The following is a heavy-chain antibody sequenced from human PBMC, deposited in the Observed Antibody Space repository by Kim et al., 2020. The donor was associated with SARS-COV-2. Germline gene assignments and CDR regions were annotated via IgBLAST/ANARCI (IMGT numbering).Heavy chain of an antibody. D-gene: IGHD6-13*01. V-gene: IGHV3-23*01. CDR1: GFTFTGHA. CDR2: IDGSDGTT. J-gene: IGHJ1*01. Sequence: GGSLRLSCTTSGFTFTGHAMSWVRQAPGKGLEWVSSIDGSDGTTYYVDSVRGRFTISRDDSKNTLYLQMSALRGDDTAVYYCMKGGWGWIWYHSGQGTLV. CDR3: MKGGWGWIWYH.